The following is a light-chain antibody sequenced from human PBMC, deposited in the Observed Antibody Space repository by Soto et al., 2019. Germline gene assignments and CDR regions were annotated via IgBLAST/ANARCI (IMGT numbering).Light chain of an antibody. CDR3: PSYAGSNNLL. Sequence: QSALTQPPSASGSPGQSVTISCTGTSSDVGAYKYVSWYQQHPGQAPKLMIYEVSNRPSGVPDRFSGSKSGNTASLTVSGLQAEDEADYYCPSYAGSNNLLFGGGTKLTVL. V-gene: IGLV2-8*01. J-gene: IGLJ2*01. CDR1: SSDVGAYKY. CDR2: EVS.